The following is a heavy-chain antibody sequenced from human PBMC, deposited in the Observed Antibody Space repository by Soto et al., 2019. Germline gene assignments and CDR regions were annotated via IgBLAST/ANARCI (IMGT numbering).Heavy chain of an antibody. J-gene: IGHJ4*02. CDR3: ARAGYSYGFGYYYDH. CDR2: IYYDGST. D-gene: IGHD5-18*01. Sequence: PSETLSLTCTVSGGSISRYYWSWIRQPPGKGLDWIGYIYYDGSTNYSPSLKSRVTISLDTSKNQFSLRLSSVTAADTAVYYRARAGYSYGFGYYYDHWGQGTLVTVSS. V-gene: IGHV4-59*01. CDR1: GGSISRYY.